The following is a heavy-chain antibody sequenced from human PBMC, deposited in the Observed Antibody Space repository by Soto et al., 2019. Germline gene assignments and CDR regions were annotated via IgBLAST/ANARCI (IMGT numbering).Heavy chain of an antibody. V-gene: IGHV4-30-4*01. CDR2: IYYSGSS. CDR1: GGSVSGGDCY. CDR3: ARESDSSGYYHHFDY. J-gene: IGHJ4*02. D-gene: IGHD3-22*01. Sequence: SSEALSLTNTVSGGSVSGGDCYWGWILQPPGKGVEWIGYIYYSGSSYYKPSLKRRVTISVDTSKNQFSMKLSSVTAADTAVYYCARESDSSGYYHHFDYWGQGTLVTVSS.